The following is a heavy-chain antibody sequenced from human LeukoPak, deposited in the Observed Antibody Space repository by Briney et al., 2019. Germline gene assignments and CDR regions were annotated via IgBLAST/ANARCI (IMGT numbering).Heavy chain of an antibody. V-gene: IGHV7-4-1*02. CDR2: LNTNTGNP. CDR3: ARGSGWLQGYFQY. CDR1: RYTFTSYY. D-gene: IGHD6-25*01. Sequence: ASVKVSCKASRYTFTSYYMHWVRQAPGQGLEWMGWLNTNTGNPTYAQDFTGRFVFSLDPSVSTAYLQISNLEAEDSAVYFCARGSGWLQGYFQYWGQGTLITVSS. J-gene: IGHJ4*03.